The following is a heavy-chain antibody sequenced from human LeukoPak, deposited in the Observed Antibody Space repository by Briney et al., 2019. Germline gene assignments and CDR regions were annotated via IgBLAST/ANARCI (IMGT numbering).Heavy chain of an antibody. CDR3: ATDRNSGKYYDY. Sequence: PGGSLRLSCAGSGFTFSGSAMHWVRQASGKGLEWVGRIRSKVNSYATAYAASVKGRFTISRDNSKDTLYLQTNSLRAEDTAVYYCATDRNSGKYYDYWGQGTLVTVSS. CDR1: GFTFSGSA. V-gene: IGHV3-73*01. D-gene: IGHD1-26*01. J-gene: IGHJ4*02. CDR2: IRSKVNSYAT.